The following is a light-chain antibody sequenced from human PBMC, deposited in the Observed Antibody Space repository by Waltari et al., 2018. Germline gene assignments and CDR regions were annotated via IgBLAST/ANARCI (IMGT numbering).Light chain of an antibody. V-gene: IGLV2-23*01. CDR2: EGT. CDR3: CSYAGGRPHVV. CDR1: SSDVGTYNL. Sequence: QSALTPPASVSGSPGQSITISCTGTSSDVGTYNLLSWYQQHPGKAPKLMIYEGTKRPSGVSNRFSGSKSGNTASLTISGLQAEDEAHYYCCSYAGGRPHVVFGGGTQLTVL. J-gene: IGLJ2*01.